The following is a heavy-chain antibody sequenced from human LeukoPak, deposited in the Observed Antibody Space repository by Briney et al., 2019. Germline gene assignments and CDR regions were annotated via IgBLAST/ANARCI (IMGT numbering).Heavy chain of an antibody. Sequence: GGSLRLSCAASGFTFSSYSMNWVRQAPGKGLEWVSSIGSSSSYIYYADSVKGRFTISRDNAKNSLYLQMNSLRAEDTAVYYCASAYMVRGVFDYWGQGTLVTVSS. CDR2: IGSSSSYI. V-gene: IGHV3-21*01. CDR3: ASAYMVRGVFDY. J-gene: IGHJ4*02. D-gene: IGHD3-10*01. CDR1: GFTFSSYS.